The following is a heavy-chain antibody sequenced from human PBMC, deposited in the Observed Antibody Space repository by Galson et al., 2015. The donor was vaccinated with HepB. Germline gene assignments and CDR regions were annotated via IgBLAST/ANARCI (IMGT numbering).Heavy chain of an antibody. V-gene: IGHV3-11*01. Sequence: SLRLSCAASGFTFSDYYMSWIRQAPGKGLEWISYISTSSSTIYYADSVKGRFTISRDNAKNSLYLQMNSLRAEDTALYYCARDFGFGPLVNYESHGFDIWGQGTMVTVSS. J-gene: IGHJ3*02. D-gene: IGHD3-3*01. CDR1: GFTFSDYY. CDR2: ISTSSSTI. CDR3: ARDFGFGPLVNYESHGFDI.